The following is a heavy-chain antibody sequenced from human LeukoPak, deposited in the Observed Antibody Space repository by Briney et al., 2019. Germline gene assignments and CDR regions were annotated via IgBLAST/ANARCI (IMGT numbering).Heavy chain of an antibody. CDR1: GYTFTSYA. D-gene: IGHD3-9*01. Sequence: ASVKVSCKASGYTFTSYALNWVRQAPGQGLEWMGWISTNTGNPTYAQGFTGRFVFSLDTSVSTAYLQISSLTAEDTAVYYCARAHTYYDISTYMDVWGKGTTVTISS. J-gene: IGHJ6*03. V-gene: IGHV7-4-1*02. CDR2: ISTNTGNP. CDR3: ARAHTYYDISTYMDV.